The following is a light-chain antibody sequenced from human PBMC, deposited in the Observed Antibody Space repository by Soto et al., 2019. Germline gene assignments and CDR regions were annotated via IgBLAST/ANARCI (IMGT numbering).Light chain of an antibody. CDR3: EAWDDSLNGVV. J-gene: IGLJ2*01. V-gene: IGLV1-44*01. Sequence: QSVLTQTPSASGTPGQRVNISCSGSSSNIGSNNVNWNQQLPGAAPKLLIYSNNQRPSGVPDRFSGSKSGTSASLAISGLQSEDEADYYCEAWDDSLNGVVFGGGTKVTVL. CDR1: SSNIGSNN. CDR2: SNN.